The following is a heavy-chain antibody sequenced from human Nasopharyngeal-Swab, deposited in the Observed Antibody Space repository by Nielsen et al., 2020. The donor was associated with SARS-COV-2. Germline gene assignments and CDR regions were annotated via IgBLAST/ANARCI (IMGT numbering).Heavy chain of an antibody. J-gene: IGHJ6*02. V-gene: IGHV3-21*01. CDR3: AGDSKPTNFGVVIIYGMDI. Sequence: GGSLRLSCAASGFTFSSYSMNWVRQAPGKGLEWVSSISSSSSYIYYADSVKGRFTISRDNAKNSLYLQMNSLRAKDTAVYYCAGDSKPTNFGVVIIYGMDIWGQGTTVTVSS. D-gene: IGHD3-3*01. CDR2: ISSSSSYI. CDR1: GFTFSSYS.